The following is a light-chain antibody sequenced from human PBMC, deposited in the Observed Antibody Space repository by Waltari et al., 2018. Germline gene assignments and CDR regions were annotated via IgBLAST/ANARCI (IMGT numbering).Light chain of an antibody. CDR3: QQYASSPWT. CDR1: QSVRSSY. J-gene: IGKJ1*01. CDR2: GAS. Sequence: EIVLTQSPGTLSLSPGERATLSCRASQSVRSSYLAWYQQKPGQAPRLLIYGASSRATGIPDRFSGSGSETDFILTISRLEPEDFAVYYCQQYASSPWTFGQGTKVEIK. V-gene: IGKV3-20*01.